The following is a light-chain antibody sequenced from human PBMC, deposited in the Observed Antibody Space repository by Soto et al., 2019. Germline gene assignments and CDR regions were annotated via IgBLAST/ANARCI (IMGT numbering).Light chain of an antibody. V-gene: IGKV1-5*03. CDR2: KAS. Sequence: DIQMTQSPSTLSASVGDRVTFTCRASQSISNWLAWYQQKPGKAPKLLIYKASTLESGVPSRFSGSGSGTEFTLTISSLQADDFAIYYCQQYNGYRLAFGGGTKVDIK. CDR1: QSISNW. J-gene: IGKJ4*01. CDR3: QQYNGYRLA.